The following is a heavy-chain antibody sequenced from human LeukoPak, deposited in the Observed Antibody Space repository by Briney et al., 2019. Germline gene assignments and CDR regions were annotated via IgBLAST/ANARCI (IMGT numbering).Heavy chain of an antibody. CDR2: INHTGST. D-gene: IGHD1-20*01. J-gene: IGHJ4*02. Sequence: PSETLSLTCTVSGGSISSSSYYWSWIRQPPGRGLEWIGEINHTGSTNYNPSLKSRVTISVDRSKNQFSLKLSSVTAADTAVYYCASHSSFGITGPYYFDYWGQGTLVTVSS. CDR3: ASHSSFGITGPYYFDY. CDR1: GGSISSSSYY. V-gene: IGHV4-39*07.